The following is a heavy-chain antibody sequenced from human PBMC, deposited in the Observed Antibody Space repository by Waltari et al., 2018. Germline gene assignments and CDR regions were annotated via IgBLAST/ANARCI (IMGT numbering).Heavy chain of an antibody. V-gene: IGHV4-39*01. Sequence: QLQLQESGPGLVKPSETLSLTCTVSGGSISSSSYYWGWIRQPPGKGLEWIGSIYCSGSTYYHPSRKSRVTISVDTSKNQFSLKLSSVTAADTAVYYCARRAPYGTMVRGVIMGWFDPLGQGTLVTVSS. CDR1: GGSISSSSYY. CDR2: IYCSGST. CDR3: ARRAPYGTMVRGVIMGWFDP. D-gene: IGHD3-10*01. J-gene: IGHJ5*02.